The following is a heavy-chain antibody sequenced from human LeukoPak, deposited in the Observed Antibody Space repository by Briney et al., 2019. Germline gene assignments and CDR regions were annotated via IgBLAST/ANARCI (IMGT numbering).Heavy chain of an antibody. D-gene: IGHD5-18*01. CDR3: AKDKGRYSYGVPYY. CDR1: GFTFDDYA. V-gene: IGHV3-9*01. CDR2: ISWNSGSI. Sequence: GGPLRLSCAASGFTFDDYAMHWVRQAPGKGLEWVSGISWNSGSIGYADSVKGRFAISRDNAKNSLYLQMNSLRAEDTALYYCAKDKGRYSYGVPYYWGQGTLVTVSS. J-gene: IGHJ4*02.